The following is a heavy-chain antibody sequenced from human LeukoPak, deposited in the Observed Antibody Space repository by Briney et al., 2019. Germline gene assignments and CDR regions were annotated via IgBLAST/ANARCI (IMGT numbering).Heavy chain of an antibody. J-gene: IGHJ4*02. Sequence: SETLSLTCTVSGGSISSYYWSWIRQPPGEGLGWVGYIYYSGSNNFNPSLKSRVTISLNTSKNQYSLKLSSVTAADTAVYYCARYYVWGSYRYPGLFDYWGQGTLVTVSS. D-gene: IGHD3-16*02. V-gene: IGHV4-59*01. CDR1: GGSISSYY. CDR3: ARYYVWGSYRYPGLFDY. CDR2: IYYSGSN.